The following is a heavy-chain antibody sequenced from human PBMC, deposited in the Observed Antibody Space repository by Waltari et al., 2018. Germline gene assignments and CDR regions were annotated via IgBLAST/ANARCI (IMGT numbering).Heavy chain of an antibody. D-gene: IGHD1-1*01. Sequence: QVQMVESGGGVVQPGRSLSLSCAASGFTFSTYALHWVRQAPGKGLEWVAVILHDGSNKYYADSVKGRFTISRDNSKNTLYLQMNSLRAEDTATYFCARDRQSGGFRYDYWGQGTLVTVSS. V-gene: IGHV3-30*01. CDR1: GFTFSTYA. CDR2: ILHDGSNK. CDR3: ARDRQSGGFRYDY. J-gene: IGHJ4*02.